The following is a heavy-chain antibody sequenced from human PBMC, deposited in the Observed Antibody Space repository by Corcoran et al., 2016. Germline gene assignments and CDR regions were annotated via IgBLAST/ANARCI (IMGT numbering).Heavy chain of an antibody. CDR2: IIPIFGTA. D-gene: IGHD2-2*02. CDR1: GGTFSSYA. Sequence: QVQLVQSGAEVKKPGSSVKVSCKASGGTFSSYAISWVRQAPGQGFEWMGGIIPIFGTANYAQKFQGRVTITADESTSTAYMELSSLRSEDTVVYYCARDDLGVVVPAAIPRAFDIWGQGTMVTVSS. CDR3: ARDDLGVVVPAAIPRAFDI. J-gene: IGHJ3*02. V-gene: IGHV1-69*01.